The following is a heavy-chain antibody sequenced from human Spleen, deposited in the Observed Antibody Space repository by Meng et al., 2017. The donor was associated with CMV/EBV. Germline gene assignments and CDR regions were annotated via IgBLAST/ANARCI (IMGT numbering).Heavy chain of an antibody. Sequence: ESLKISCAASGFIFTNYALHWVRQAPGKGLEWIGSIYHTGTTYYNPSLKSRVTISVDTSKNRFSLKLTSVTAADTAVYYCARARWFGASAFDYWGQGTLVTVSS. V-gene: IGHV4-38-2*01. D-gene: IGHD3-10*01. CDR3: ARARWFGASAFDY. CDR2: IYHTGTT. CDR1: GFIFTNYA. J-gene: IGHJ4*02.